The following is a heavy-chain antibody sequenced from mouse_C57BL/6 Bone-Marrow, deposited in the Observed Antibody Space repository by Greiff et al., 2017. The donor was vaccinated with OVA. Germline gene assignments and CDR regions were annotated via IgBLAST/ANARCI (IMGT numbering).Heavy chain of an antibody. J-gene: IGHJ4*01. V-gene: IGHV2-9-1*01. Sequence: VKLVESGPGLVAPSQSLSITCTASGFSLTSYAISWVRQPPGKGLEWLGVIWTGGGSNYNSAPKSRLSISKDNSKSQVFLKMISLQTDDTAGDYCASRITTIGGDYWGQGTSVTVSS. CDR2: IWTGGGS. CDR1: GFSLTSYA. CDR3: ASRITTIGGDY. D-gene: IGHD1-1*01.